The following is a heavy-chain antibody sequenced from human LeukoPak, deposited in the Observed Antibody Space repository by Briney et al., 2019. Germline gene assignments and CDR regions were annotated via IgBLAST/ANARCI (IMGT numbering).Heavy chain of an antibody. D-gene: IGHD1-26*01. Sequence: NPGGSLRLSCAASGFTFSNYNMNWVRQAPGKGLEWVSYISSRGSYTYYADSVKGRFTISRDNAKNSLYLQMNSLRAEDTAVYYCAGGIVGATGFDYWGQGTLVTVSS. CDR3: AGGIVGATGFDY. J-gene: IGHJ4*02. CDR2: ISSRGSYT. V-gene: IGHV3-21*04. CDR1: GFTFSNYN.